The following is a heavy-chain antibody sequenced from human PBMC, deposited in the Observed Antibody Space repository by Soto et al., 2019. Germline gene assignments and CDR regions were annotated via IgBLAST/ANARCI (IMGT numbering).Heavy chain of an antibody. V-gene: IGHV3-7*01. CDR2: IKQDGSEK. Sequence: GGSLRLSCAASGFTFSSYWMSWVRQAPGKGLEWVANIKQDGSEKYYVDSVKGRFTISRDKAKNSLYLQMNSLRAEDTAVYYCARDRTDGYYDFWSGYYSAVGIDVWGKGTTVTVSS. CDR1: GFTFSSYW. J-gene: IGHJ6*04. CDR3: ARDRTDGYYDFWSGYYSAVGIDV. D-gene: IGHD3-3*01.